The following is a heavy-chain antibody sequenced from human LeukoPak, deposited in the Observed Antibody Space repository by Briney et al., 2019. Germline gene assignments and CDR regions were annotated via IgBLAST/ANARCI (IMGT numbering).Heavy chain of an antibody. D-gene: IGHD3-10*01. CDR1: GFTFTTYA. J-gene: IGHJ4*02. CDR2: ITGSGGST. Sequence: GGSLRLSCGASGFTFTTYAMTWVRQAPGKGLEWVSSITGSGGSTYYGDSVKGRFTISRDNSKNTLYLQMNSLRAEDTAVYYCAKVGPGTMVRGVSYFDYWGQGTLVTVSS. V-gene: IGHV3-23*01. CDR3: AKVGPGTMVRGVSYFDY.